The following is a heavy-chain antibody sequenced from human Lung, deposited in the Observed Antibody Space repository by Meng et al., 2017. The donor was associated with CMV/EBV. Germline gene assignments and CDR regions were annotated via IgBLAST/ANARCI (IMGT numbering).Heavy chain of an antibody. V-gene: IGHV3-30*02. CDR2: IRYDGSNK. CDR3: ARALFQQWPTRTGYYGMDV. J-gene: IGHJ6*02. Sequence: SLRLSCAASGFTFSSYGMHWVRQAPGKGLEWVAFIRYDGSNKYYADSVKGRFTISRDNSKNTLYLQMNSLRAEDTAVYYCARALFQQWPTRTGYYGMDVWGQGTTVTVSS. CDR1: GFTFSSYG. D-gene: IGHD6-19*01.